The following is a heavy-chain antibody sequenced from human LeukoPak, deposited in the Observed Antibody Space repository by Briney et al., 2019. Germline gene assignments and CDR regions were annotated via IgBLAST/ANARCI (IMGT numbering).Heavy chain of an antibody. Sequence: ASVKVSCKASGYTFTSYDINWVRQATGLGLEWMGWMNPNSGNTGYAQKFQGRVTITRNTSISTAYMELSSLRSEDTAVYYCAIGYSGSDYYNYWGQGTLVTVSS. J-gene: IGHJ4*02. D-gene: IGHD5-12*01. V-gene: IGHV1-8*03. CDR2: MNPNSGNT. CDR3: AIGYSGSDYYNY. CDR1: GYTFTSYD.